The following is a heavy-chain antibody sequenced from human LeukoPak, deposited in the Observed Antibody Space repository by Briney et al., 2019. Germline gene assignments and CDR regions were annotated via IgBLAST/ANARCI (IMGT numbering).Heavy chain of an antibody. V-gene: IGHV1-18*01. CDR3: ARDAPRAYYYDSSGYYSADPDP. D-gene: IGHD3-22*01. J-gene: IGHJ5*02. CDR1: GYTFTSYG. CDR2: ISAYNGNT. Sequence: ASVKVSCKASGYTFTSYGISWVRQAPGQGLEWMGWISAYNGNTNYAQKLQGRVTMTTDTSTSTAYMELRSLRSDDTAVYYCARDAPRAYYYDSSGYYSADPDPWGQGTLVTVSS.